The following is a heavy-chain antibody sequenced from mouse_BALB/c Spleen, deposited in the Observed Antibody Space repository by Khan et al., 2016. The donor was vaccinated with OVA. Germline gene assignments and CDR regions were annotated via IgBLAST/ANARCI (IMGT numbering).Heavy chain of an antibody. CDR1: GFTFSNDA. V-gene: IGHV5-6-5*01. Sequence: EVQLVESGGDLVKPGGSLNLSCAASGFTFSNDAMSWVRKTPEKRLEWVASISSGGTTYYPDSVKGRFTISRDTARNLLYLQMNSLRSEDTGMFYCARDYWFTYWGQGTLVTVSA. CDR3: ARDYWFTY. J-gene: IGHJ3*01. D-gene: IGHD1-1*02. CDR2: ISSGGTT.